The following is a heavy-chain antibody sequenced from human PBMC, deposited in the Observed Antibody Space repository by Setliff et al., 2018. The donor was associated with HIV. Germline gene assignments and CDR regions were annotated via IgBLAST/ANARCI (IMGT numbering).Heavy chain of an antibody. J-gene: IGHJ6*03. CDR3: ARGGMGSSTDYYYYMDV. CDR2: IYFSGST. Sequence: PSETLSLTCTVSGVSISDYYWSWIRQPPGKGLEWIGYIYFSGSTNYNPSLKSRVTMSLDTSKSQFSLKLSSVTAADTAVYYCARGGMGSSTDYYYYMDVWGKGTTVTVSS. CDR1: GVSISDYY. V-gene: IGHV4-59*13. D-gene: IGHD6-13*01.